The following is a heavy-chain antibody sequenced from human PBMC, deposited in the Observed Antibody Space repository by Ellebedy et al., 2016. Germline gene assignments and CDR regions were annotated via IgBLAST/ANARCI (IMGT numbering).Heavy chain of an antibody. Sequence: GESLKISXAASGFTFSSYAMSWVRQAPGKGLEWVSAISGSGGSTYYADSVKGRFTISRDNSKNTLYLQMNSLRAEDTAVYYCTGHNHPQPNPYYYYYGMDVWGQGTTVTVSS. CDR3: TGHNHPQPNPYYYYYGMDV. V-gene: IGHV3-23*01. CDR1: GFTFSSYA. J-gene: IGHJ6*02. CDR2: ISGSGGST. D-gene: IGHD1-14*01.